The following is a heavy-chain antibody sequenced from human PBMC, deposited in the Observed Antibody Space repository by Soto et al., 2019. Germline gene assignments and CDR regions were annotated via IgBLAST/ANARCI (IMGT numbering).Heavy chain of an antibody. CDR2: IYHSGST. Sequence: SETLSLTCAVSGVSISDDNWWNWVRQPPGKGLEWIGEIYHSGSTNYNPSLKSRVTMSVVKSQNLFSLRLTSVTAADTAMYYCARGHDSFDPWGQGTLVTVSS. V-gene: IGHV4-4*02. CDR1: GVSISDDNW. CDR3: ARGHDSFDP. J-gene: IGHJ5*02.